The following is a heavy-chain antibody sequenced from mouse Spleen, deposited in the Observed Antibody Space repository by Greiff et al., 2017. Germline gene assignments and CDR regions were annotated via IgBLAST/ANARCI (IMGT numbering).Heavy chain of an antibody. J-gene: IGHJ4*01. V-gene: IGHV5-17*01. CDR1: GFTFSDYG. Sequence: EVKLMESGGGLVKPGGSLKLSCAASGFTFSDYGMHWVRQAPEKGLEWVAYISSGSSTIYYADTVKGRFTISRDNAKNTLFLQMTSLRSEDTAMYYCARSLRGLYYAMDYWGQGTSVTVSS. D-gene: IGHD1-1*01. CDR3: ARSLRGLYYAMDY. CDR2: ISSGSSTI.